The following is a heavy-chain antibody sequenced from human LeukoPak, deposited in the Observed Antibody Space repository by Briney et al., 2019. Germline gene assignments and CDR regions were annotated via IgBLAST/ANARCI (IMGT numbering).Heavy chain of an antibody. Sequence: GGSLRLSCAASGFTFSSYWMSWVRQAPGKGLEWVSSISSSSGYIYYADSVKGRFTISRDNAKNSLYLQMNSLRAEDTAVYYCARGYGDQTCDYWGQGTLVTVSS. J-gene: IGHJ4*02. CDR3: ARGYGDQTCDY. V-gene: IGHV3-21*01. D-gene: IGHD4-17*01. CDR2: ISSSSGYI. CDR1: GFTFSSYW.